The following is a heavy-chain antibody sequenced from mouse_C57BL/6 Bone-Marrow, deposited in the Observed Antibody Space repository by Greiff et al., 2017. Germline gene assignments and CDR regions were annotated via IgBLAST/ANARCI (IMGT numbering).Heavy chain of an antibody. Sequence: VQLQQPGPELVKPGASVKLSCKASGYTFTSYEINWVKQRPGQGLEWIGWIYPRDGSTKYNEKFKGKATVTVDTSSSTAYMQLHSLTSEDSAVYFCARGYGSSDWCFDVWGTGTTVTVSS. CDR3: ARGYGSSDWCFDV. D-gene: IGHD1-1*01. V-gene: IGHV1-85*01. J-gene: IGHJ1*03. CDR1: GYTFTSYE. CDR2: IYPRDGST.